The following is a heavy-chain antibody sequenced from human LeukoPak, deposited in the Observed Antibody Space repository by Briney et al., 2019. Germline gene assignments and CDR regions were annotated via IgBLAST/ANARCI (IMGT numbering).Heavy chain of an antibody. CDR3: ARAHSHYDSSGYYVFDY. J-gene: IGHJ4*02. V-gene: IGHV3-11*05. Sequence: GGSLRLSCAASGFTFSTYAMNWIRQTPGKGLEWVSYISSSSGYTNYADSVKGRFTISRDNAKNSLYLQMNSLRAEDTAVYYCARAHSHYDSSGYYVFDYWGQGTLVTVSS. CDR2: ISSSSGYT. D-gene: IGHD3-22*01. CDR1: GFTFSTYA.